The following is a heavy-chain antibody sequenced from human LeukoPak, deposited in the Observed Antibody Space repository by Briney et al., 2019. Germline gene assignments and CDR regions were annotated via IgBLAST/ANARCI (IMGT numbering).Heavy chain of an antibody. J-gene: IGHJ4*02. CDR2: IYTGGST. CDR3: ARNLFYYDSSNYFHY. Sequence: GRSLSLSCAASGFTVSSNYMSWVRQAPGKGLEWVSVIYTGGSTYYADSVKGRFTISRDNSKNTLYLQMNSLRAEDTAVYYCARNLFYYDSSNYFHYCGQGTLVTVSS. D-gene: IGHD3-22*01. CDR1: GFTVSSNY. V-gene: IGHV3-53*01.